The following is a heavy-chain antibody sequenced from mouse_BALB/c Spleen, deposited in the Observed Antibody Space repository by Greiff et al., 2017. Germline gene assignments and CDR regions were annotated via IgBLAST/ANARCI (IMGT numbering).Heavy chain of an antibody. V-gene: IGHV5-6-3*01. Sequence: DVMLVESGGGLVKPGGSLKLSCAASGFTFSSYGMSWVRQTPDKRLELVATINSNGGSTYYPDSVKGRFTISRDNAKNTLYLQMSSLTSEDTAMYYCARGGNYCFFDYWGQGTTLTVSS. D-gene: IGHD2-1*01. CDR3: ARGGNYCFFDY. J-gene: IGHJ2*01. CDR2: INSNGGST. CDR1: GFTFSSYG.